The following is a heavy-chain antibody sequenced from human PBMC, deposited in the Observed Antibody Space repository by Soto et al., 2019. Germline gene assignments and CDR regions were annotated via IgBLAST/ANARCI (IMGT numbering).Heavy chain of an antibody. Sequence: SDTLSLTCAVYGGSFSGYYWSWIRQPPGKGLEWIGEINHSGSTNYNPSLKSRVTISVDTSKNQFSLKLSSVTAADTAVYYCARVKTGYREMNWFDPWGQGTLVNVS. V-gene: IGHV4-34*01. D-gene: IGHD5-18*01. CDR1: GGSFSGYY. CDR2: INHSGST. J-gene: IGHJ5*02. CDR3: ARVKTGYREMNWFDP.